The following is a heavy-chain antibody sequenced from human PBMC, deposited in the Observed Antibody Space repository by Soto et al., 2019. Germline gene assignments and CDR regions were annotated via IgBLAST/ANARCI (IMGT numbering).Heavy chain of an antibody. D-gene: IGHD2-2*02. CDR1: GFSFSNYA. V-gene: IGHV3-23*01. J-gene: IGHJ6*02. Sequence: LRLSCAASGFSFSNYAMSWVRQAPGKGLEWVSAISGSGGSTYYADSVKGRFTISRDNSKNTLYLQMNSLRAEDTAVYYCAKDAYRLGYCSSTSCYMVFNYYGMDVWGQGTTVTVSS. CDR3: AKDAYRLGYCSSTSCYMVFNYYGMDV. CDR2: ISGSGGST.